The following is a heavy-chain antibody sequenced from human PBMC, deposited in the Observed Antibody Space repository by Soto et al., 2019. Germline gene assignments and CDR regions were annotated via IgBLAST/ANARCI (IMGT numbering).Heavy chain of an antibody. CDR1: GFTFRSHG. V-gene: IGHV3-33*01. J-gene: IGHJ4*02. Sequence: QVHLVQSGGGVVQPGGSLRLSCEATGFTFRSHGMHWVRQAPGKGLEWVAVIWYDGSNKYYADSVKGRLTISRDNSKNTLYLQMNSLRAEDTAVYYCARWGDNQRLASWGEGTLVTVSS. D-gene: IGHD3-16*01. CDR3: ARWGDNQRLAS. CDR2: IWYDGSNK.